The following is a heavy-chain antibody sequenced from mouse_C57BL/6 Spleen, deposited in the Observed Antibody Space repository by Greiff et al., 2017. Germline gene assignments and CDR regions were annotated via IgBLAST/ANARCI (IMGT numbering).Heavy chain of an antibody. J-gene: IGHJ2*01. CDR2: IDPSDSYT. CDR3: ARCGDLYYFDY. Sequence: VQLQQPGAELVMPGASVKLSCKASGYTFTSYWMHWVKQRPGQGLEWIGEIDPSDSYTNYNQKFKGKSTLTVDKSSSTAYMQLSRLTSEDSAVYYGARCGDLYYFDYWGQGTTLTVSS. V-gene: IGHV1-69*01. CDR1: GYTFTSYW.